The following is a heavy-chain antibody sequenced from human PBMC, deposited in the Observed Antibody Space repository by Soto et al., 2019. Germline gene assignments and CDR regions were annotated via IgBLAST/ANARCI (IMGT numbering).Heavy chain of an antibody. J-gene: IGHJ6*02. V-gene: IGHV4-34*01. D-gene: IGHD2-2*01. Sequence: SETLSLTCAVYGGSFSGYYWSWIRQPPGKGLEWIGEINHSGSTNYNPSLKSRVTISVDTSKNQFPLKLSSVTAADTAVYYCARARRGYCSSTSCYRIYYYYGMDVWGQGTTVTVSS. CDR1: GGSFSGYY. CDR3: ARARRGYCSSTSCYRIYYYYGMDV. CDR2: INHSGST.